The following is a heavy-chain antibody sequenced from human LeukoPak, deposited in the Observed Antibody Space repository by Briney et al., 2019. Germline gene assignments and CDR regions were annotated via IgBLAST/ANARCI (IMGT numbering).Heavy chain of an antibody. Sequence: SQTLSLTCVISGDSVSSNSAAWNWIRQSPSRGLEWLGRTYYRAKWYNDYAVSVKSRITINPDTSKNQFSLQLNSVTPEDTAVYYCARGAGDYGGNLVGIDYWGQGTLVTVSS. CDR3: ARGAGDYGGNLVGIDY. CDR1: GDSVSSNSAA. CDR2: TYYRAKWYN. V-gene: IGHV6-1*01. D-gene: IGHD4-23*01. J-gene: IGHJ4*02.